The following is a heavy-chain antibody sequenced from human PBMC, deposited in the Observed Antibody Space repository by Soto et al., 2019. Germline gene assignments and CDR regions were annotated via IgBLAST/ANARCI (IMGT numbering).Heavy chain of an antibody. CDR1: GFTFSSYS. D-gene: IGHD2-2*01. V-gene: IGHV3-21*01. Sequence: PGGSLRLSCAASGFTFSSYSMNWVRQAPGKGLEWVSSISSSSSYIYYADSVKGRFTISRDNAKNSLYLQMNSLRAEDTAVYYCARDPQIAPAASWFHPSGQAPLGTVS. CDR2: ISSSSSYI. J-gene: IGHJ5*02. CDR3: ARDPQIAPAASWFHP.